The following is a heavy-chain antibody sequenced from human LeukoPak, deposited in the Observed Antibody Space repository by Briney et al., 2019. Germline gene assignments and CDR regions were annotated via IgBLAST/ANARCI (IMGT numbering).Heavy chain of an antibody. D-gene: IGHD3-10*01. Sequence: GGSLRLSCAASGFTFSSYNMNWVRQAPGKGLEWVSSISSSSSYIYYADSVKGRFTISRDNAKNSLYLQMNSLRAEDTAVYYCATDDGFGSGRQRGPIDAFDIWGQGTMVTVSS. J-gene: IGHJ3*02. CDR3: ATDDGFGSGRQRGPIDAFDI. V-gene: IGHV3-21*01. CDR2: ISSSSSYI. CDR1: GFTFSSYN.